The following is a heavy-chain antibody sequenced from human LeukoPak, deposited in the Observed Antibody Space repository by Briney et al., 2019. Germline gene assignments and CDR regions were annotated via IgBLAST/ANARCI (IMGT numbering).Heavy chain of an antibody. D-gene: IGHD2-2*01. CDR3: ARGGKPAAAPQAHFDY. J-gene: IGHJ4*02. Sequence: ASVKLSSKPSGYTTTTYYIHWVRQAPGQGLESMGIINPSAGSTSYAQKFQGRITMTRDTSTTTAYMELSSLRSEDTAVYYCARGGKPAAAPQAHFDYWGQGTLVSVSS. V-gene: IGHV1-46*01. CDR1: GYTTTTYY. CDR2: INPSAGST.